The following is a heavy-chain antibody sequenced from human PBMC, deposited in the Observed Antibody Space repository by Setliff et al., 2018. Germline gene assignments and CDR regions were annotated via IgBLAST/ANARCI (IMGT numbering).Heavy chain of an antibody. V-gene: IGHV4-39*01. CDR1: GGSISSSSYY. D-gene: IGHD2-2*01. J-gene: IGHJ6*02. CDR3: MRQGAQMPSLSHLYGVDA. CDR2: MYYSVST. Sequence: SETLSLTCSVSGGSISSSSYYWGWIRQPPGKGLEWIGSMYYSVSTYYNPSLKSRATISADMSKRQVSLNLNSVTAADTAVYYCMRQGAQMPSLSHLYGVDAWGQGTTVTVSS.